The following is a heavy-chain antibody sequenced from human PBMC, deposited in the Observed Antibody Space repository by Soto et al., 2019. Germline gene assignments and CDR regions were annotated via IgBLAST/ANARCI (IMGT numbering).Heavy chain of an antibody. CDR2: IHYSGST. CDR1: GGSIIGYC. J-gene: IGHJ4*02. V-gene: IGHV4-59*01. Sequence: PSETLSLTCTVSGGSIIGYCWSWIRQSPGKGLEWIGYIHYSGSTNYNPSLKSRVTISVDTSKNQLSLKLSSVTAADTAVYYCARGSAAGTKSPFDYWGQGTLVTVSS. D-gene: IGHD6-13*01. CDR3: ARGSAAGTKSPFDY.